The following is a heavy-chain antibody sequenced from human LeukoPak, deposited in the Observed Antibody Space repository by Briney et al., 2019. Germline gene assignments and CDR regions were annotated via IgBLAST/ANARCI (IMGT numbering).Heavy chain of an antibody. CDR2: INGRGDNT. J-gene: IGHJ5*02. V-gene: IGHV3-23*01. CDR3: AKDRVSPGFNWFDP. Sequence: GGSLRLSCAASGVIISSYALSWVRQAPGKGLEWVSAINGRGDNTYYADSVKGRFTISRDNSKSTVYLQMNSLRTEDTAVYYCAKDRVSPGFNWFDPRGQGTLVTVSS. CDR1: GVIISSYA. D-gene: IGHD2/OR15-2a*01.